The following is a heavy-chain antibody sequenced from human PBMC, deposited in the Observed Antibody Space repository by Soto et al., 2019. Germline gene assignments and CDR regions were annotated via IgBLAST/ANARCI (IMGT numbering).Heavy chain of an antibody. Sequence: QVQLQESGPGLVKPSQTLSLTCTVTGGSISSGDYSWSWIRHPPGKGLEWIGYIYYSGNTYYNPSLKRRVTKSGDTSKNQFSVKLLAVTAADTAVYYCASIRYNWNEKIWGQGTMVTVSS. CDR2: IYYSGNT. J-gene: IGHJ3*02. CDR1: GGSISSGDYS. D-gene: IGHD1-20*01. V-gene: IGHV4-30-4*01. CDR3: ASIRYNWNEKI.